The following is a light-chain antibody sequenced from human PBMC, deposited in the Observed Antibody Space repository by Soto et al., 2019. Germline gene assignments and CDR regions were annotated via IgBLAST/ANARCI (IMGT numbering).Light chain of an antibody. V-gene: IGKV1-12*01. J-gene: IGKJ4*02. Sequence: DIQMTQSPSSVSASVGDRVTITCRASQGISSWLAGYQQKPGKAPKLLIYAVSSLQSGVTSRFSGSGARTDFTLTISSLQPEDVSTYYCQQTNSFPPLTFGGGTKVEIK. CDR2: AVS. CDR3: QQTNSFPPLT. CDR1: QGISSW.